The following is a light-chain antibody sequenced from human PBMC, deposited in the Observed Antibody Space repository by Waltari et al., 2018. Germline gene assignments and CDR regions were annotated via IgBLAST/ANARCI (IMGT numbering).Light chain of an antibody. CDR2: AAS. V-gene: IGKV3-20*01. CDR3: QNHERLPAT. Sequence: EIVLTQPPGTLSLSPGERATVSCRASQSIGKYLVWYQQKPGQAPRLLIYAASSRATGVPDRFSGSGSGTDFSLTISRLEPEDFAVYYCQNHERLPATFGQGTKVEIK. CDR1: QSIGKY. J-gene: IGKJ1*01.